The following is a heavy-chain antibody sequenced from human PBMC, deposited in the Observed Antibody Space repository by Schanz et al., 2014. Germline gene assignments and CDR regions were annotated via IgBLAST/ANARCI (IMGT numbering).Heavy chain of an antibody. Sequence: QVQLVESGGGVVQPGRSLRLSCAASGFSFSTYAMHWVRQAPGKGLEWVAVILYDGSKTYYADSVKGRFTISRDNSKNTLSLQMNSLRPEDTAVYYCAKEGSIYWDRSVDYWGQGTLVTVSS. CDR2: ILYDGSKT. J-gene: IGHJ4*02. D-gene: IGHD1-26*01. CDR3: AKEGSIYWDRSVDY. CDR1: GFSFSTYA. V-gene: IGHV3-30*04.